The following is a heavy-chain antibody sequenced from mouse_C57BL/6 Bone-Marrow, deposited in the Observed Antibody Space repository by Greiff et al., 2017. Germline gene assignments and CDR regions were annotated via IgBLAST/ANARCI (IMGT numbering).Heavy chain of an antibody. CDR3: ALYYDSSWFAY. D-gene: IGHD2-4*01. V-gene: IGHV1-7*01. CDR2: INPSSGYT. J-gene: IGHJ3*01. Sequence: QVQLKESGAELAKPGASVKLSCKASGYTFPSYWMHWVKQRPGQGLEWIGYINPSSGYTKYNQKFKDKATLTADKSSSTAYMQLSSLTYEDSAVYYCALYYDSSWFAYWGQGTLVTVSA. CDR1: GYTFPSYW.